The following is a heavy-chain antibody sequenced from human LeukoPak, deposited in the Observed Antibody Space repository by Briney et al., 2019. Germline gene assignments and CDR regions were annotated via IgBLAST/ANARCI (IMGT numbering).Heavy chain of an antibody. CDR1: GFTFSSYA. D-gene: IGHD2-2*01. CDR3: ARETRQPAKLKGAFDI. CDR2: ISYDGSNK. V-gene: IGHV3-30-3*01. J-gene: IGHJ3*02. Sequence: PGGSLRLSCAASGFTFSSYAMHWVRQAPGKGLEWVAVISYDGSNKYYADSVKGRFTISRDNSKNTLYLQMNSLRAEDTAVYYCARETRQPAKLKGAFDIWGQGTMVTVSS.